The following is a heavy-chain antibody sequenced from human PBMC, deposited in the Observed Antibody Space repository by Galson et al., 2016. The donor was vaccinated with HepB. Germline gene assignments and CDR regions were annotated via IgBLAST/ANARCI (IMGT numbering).Heavy chain of an antibody. D-gene: IGHD1-7*01. CDR2: ISGSGGST. CDR3: AKDRSARGTALFDY. Sequence: SLRLSCAASGFIFSTYAMSWVRQVPGKGLEWVSAISGSGGSTYYADSVEGRFTISRDNSKNTLYLQMNSLRAEDTAIYYCAKDRSARGTALFDYWGQGTLVTVSS. CDR1: GFIFSTYA. V-gene: IGHV3-23*01. J-gene: IGHJ4*02.